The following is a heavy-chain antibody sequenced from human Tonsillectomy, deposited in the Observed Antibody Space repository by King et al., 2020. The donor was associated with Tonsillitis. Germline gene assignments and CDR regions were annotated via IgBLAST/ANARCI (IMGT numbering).Heavy chain of an antibody. Sequence: VQLVESGGGVVQPGGSLRLSCAASGFTFSSYNIHWVRQSPDKWLEWVAFIYSDGSNKFYSDSVKGRFTISRDNSKNTLYLQMNSLRAEDTAIYYCAHEFWVFNENYWGQGTQVTVSS. CDR1: GFTFSSYN. D-gene: IGHD7-27*01. CDR3: AHEFWVFNENY. J-gene: IGHJ4*02. V-gene: IGHV3-30*02. CDR2: IYSDGSNK.